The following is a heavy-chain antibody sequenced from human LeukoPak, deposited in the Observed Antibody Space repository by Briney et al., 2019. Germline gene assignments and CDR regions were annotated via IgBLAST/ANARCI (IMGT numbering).Heavy chain of an antibody. V-gene: IGHV4-34*01. CDR2: INDSGGT. J-gene: IGHJ4*02. CDR1: GGSFSGYY. CDR3: ASYYDSSSYYCGDYVDY. Sequence: SETLSLTCAVYGGSFSGYYWSWIRQPPGKGLEWIGEINDSGGTNYNPSPKSRVTISADTSNNHFSLMLIAVPAAEKAVYYCASYYDSSSYYCGDYVDYWGQGTLVTVSS. D-gene: IGHD3-22*01.